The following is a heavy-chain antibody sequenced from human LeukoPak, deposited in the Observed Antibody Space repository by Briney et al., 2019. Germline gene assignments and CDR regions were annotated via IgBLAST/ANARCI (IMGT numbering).Heavy chain of an antibody. CDR2: IYYSGST. D-gene: IGHD4-17*01. J-gene: IGHJ5*02. Sequence: SQTLSLTCTVSGGFISSGGYYWSWIRQHPGKGLEWIGYIYYSGSTYYNPSLKSRVTISVDTSKNQFSLKLSSVTAADTAVYYCARDRTTSWFDPWGQGTLVTVSS. CDR1: GGFISSGGYY. CDR3: ARDRTTSWFDP. V-gene: IGHV4-31*03.